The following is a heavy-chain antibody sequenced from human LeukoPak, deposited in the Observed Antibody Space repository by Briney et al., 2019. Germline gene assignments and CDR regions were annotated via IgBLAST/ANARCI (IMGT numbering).Heavy chain of an antibody. V-gene: IGHV1-69*05. CDR2: IIPIFGTA. CDR1: GGTFSSYA. CDR3: ASSDPSRGLRYLDWLSELDY. Sequence: SVKVSCKASGGTFSSYAISWVRQAPGQGLEWMGGIIPIFGTANYAQKFQGRVTITTDESTSTAYMELSSLRSEDTAVYYCASSDPSRGLRYLDWLSELDYWGQGTLVTVSS. D-gene: IGHD3-9*01. J-gene: IGHJ4*02.